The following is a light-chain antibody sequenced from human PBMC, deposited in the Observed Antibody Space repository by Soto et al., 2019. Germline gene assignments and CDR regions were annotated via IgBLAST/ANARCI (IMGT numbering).Light chain of an antibody. CDR2: EVS. Sequence: QSAPTQPASVSGSPGQSITISCTGTSSDVGGYNYVSWYQQHPGKAPKLIIYEVSNRPSGVSDRFSGSKSGNTASLTISGLQAEDEADYYCSSYTGSSTLVFGTGTKLPVL. V-gene: IGLV2-14*01. CDR3: SSYTGSSTLV. J-gene: IGLJ1*01. CDR1: SSDVGGYNY.